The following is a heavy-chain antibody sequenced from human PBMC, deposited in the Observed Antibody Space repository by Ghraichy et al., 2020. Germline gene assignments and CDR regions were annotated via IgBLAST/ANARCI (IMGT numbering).Heavy chain of an antibody. V-gene: IGHV3-7*01. CDR3: ARDATAPNFDS. CDR2: IAKDGRRE. D-gene: IGHD2-21*02. J-gene: IGHJ4*02. CDR1: GFPFSVYW. Sequence: ESLNISCEASGFPFSVYWMSWVRQAPGKGLEWVANIAKDGRREYYIDSVRGRFSISRDNTKNSLYLQMDSLRVEDTALYYCARDATAPNFDSWGQGTLVTVSS.